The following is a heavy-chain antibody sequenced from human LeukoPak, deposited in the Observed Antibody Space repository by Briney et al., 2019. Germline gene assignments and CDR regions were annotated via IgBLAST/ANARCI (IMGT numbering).Heavy chain of an antibody. J-gene: IGHJ4*02. Sequence: GSLLLSCAASGFTFTNYGMHWVRQAIGKGLEWVSGIGTAGDTYYPGSVKGRFTISRENAKNSMYLQMNSLRAGDTAVYYCVRLSPYDSSGYYYDYWGQGTLVTVSS. CDR2: IGTAGDT. D-gene: IGHD3-22*01. CDR3: VRLSPYDSSGYYYDY. CDR1: GFTFTNYG. V-gene: IGHV3-13*01.